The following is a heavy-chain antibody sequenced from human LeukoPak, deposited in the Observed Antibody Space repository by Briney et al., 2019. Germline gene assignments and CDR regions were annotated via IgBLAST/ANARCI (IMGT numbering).Heavy chain of an antibody. D-gene: IGHD6-13*01. CDR1: GGSISSYY. CDR3: ARDVVYSSSWYQYYAFDI. V-gene: IGHV4-59*01. CDR2: IYYSGST. Sequence: SETLSLTCTVSGGSISSYYWSWIRQPPGQGLEWIGYIYYSGSTNYNPSLKSRVTISVDTSKSQFSLKLSSVTAADTAVYYCARDVVYSSSWYQYYAFDIWGQGTMVTVSS. J-gene: IGHJ3*02.